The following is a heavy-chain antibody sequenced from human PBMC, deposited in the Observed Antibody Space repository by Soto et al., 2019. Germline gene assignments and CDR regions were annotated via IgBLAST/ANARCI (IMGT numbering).Heavy chain of an antibody. V-gene: IGHV3-30-3*01. CDR3: ARAYEGDYFDY. D-gene: IGHD3-16*01. CDR2: ISYDGSNK. Sequence: QVQLVESGGGVVQPGRSLRLSCAASGFTFSSYAMHWVRQAPGKGLEWVAVISYDGSNKYYAESVKGRFTISRDNSKNTLYLQMSSLRAEDTAVYYCARAYEGDYFDYWGQGTLVTVSS. J-gene: IGHJ4*02. CDR1: GFTFSSYA.